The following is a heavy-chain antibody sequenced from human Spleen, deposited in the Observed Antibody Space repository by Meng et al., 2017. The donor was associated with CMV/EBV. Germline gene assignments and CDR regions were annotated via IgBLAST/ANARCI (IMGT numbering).Heavy chain of an antibody. CDR1: YD. D-gene: IGHD3-22*01. V-gene: IGHV3-30*03. J-gene: IGHJ3*01. CDR2: ISYDGNNK. CDR3: ARPGSSYFDSGGFYYNDYFDV. Sequence: YDIHWVRQAPGKGLEWVALISYDGNNKYYADSVKGRFTISRDNSKNTLYLQASSLRAEDTALYYCARPGSSYFDSGGFYYNDYFDVWGQGTMVTVSS.